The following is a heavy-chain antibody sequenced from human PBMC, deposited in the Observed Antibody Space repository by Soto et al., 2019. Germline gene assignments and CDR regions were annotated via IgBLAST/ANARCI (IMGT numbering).Heavy chain of an antibody. V-gene: IGHV3-23*01. Sequence: GGSLRLSCEASGFTFKSYAMNWVRQARGKGLEWVSGINDSASSTKYADSVKGRFTISRDNSRNMLYLEMNSLRAEDTAVYFCAKDSGSWDINVYRRNAFEFWGQGTKVTVSS. CDR3: AKDSGSWDINVYRRNAFEF. CDR2: INDSASST. D-gene: IGHD3-16*02. CDR1: GFTFKSYA. J-gene: IGHJ3*01.